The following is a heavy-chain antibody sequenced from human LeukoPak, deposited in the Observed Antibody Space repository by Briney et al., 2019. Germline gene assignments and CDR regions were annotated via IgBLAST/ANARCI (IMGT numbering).Heavy chain of an antibody. CDR1: GGSFSGYY. V-gene: IGHV4-34*01. CDR3: ARVMTVYYPNWFDP. CDR2: INHCGST. Sequence: SETLSLTCAVYGGSFSGYYWSWIRQPPGKGLEWIGEINHCGSTNYNPSLKSRVTISVDTSKNQFSLKLSSVTAADTAVYYCARVMTVYYPNWFDPWGQGTLVTVSS. D-gene: IGHD3-9*01. J-gene: IGHJ5*02.